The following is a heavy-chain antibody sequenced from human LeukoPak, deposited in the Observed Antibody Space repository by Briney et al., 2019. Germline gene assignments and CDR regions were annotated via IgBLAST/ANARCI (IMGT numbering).Heavy chain of an antibody. V-gene: IGHV3-48*03. J-gene: IGHJ4*02. D-gene: IGHD3-22*01. CDR1: GFTFSSYE. CDR2: ISSSGSTI. Sequence: GGSLRLSCAASGFTFSSYEMNWVRQAPGKGLEWVSYISSSGSTIYYADSVKGRFTISRDNAKNSLYLQMNSLRAEDTAVYYCARNYYYDSSGYYPVSDWGQGTLVTVSS. CDR3: ARNYYYDSSGYYPVSD.